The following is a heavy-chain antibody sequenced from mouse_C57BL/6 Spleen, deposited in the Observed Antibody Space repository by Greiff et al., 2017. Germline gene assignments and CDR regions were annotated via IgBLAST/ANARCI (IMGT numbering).Heavy chain of an antibody. V-gene: IGHV1-42*01. CDR2: INPSTGGT. CDR3: ARIYYDYDGLAY. J-gene: IGHJ3*01. CDR1: GYSFTGYY. D-gene: IGHD2-4*01. Sequence: VQLQQSGPELVKPGASVKISCKASGYSFTGYYMNWVKQSPEKSLEWIGEINPSTGGTTYNQKFKAKATLTVDKSSSTAYMQLKSLTSEDSAVYYCARIYYDYDGLAYWGQGTLVTVSA.